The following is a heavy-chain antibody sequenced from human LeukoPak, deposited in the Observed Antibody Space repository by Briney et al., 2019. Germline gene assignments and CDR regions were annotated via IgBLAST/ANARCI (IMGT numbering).Heavy chain of an antibody. CDR2: ISGSGGST. J-gene: IGHJ4*02. CDR1: GFTFSSYA. D-gene: IGHD3-22*01. V-gene: IGHV3-23*01. CDR3: AKGDSSGSYFDY. Sequence: GGSLRLSCAASGFTFSSYAMSWLRQVPGKGLEWVSAISGSGGSTYYADSVKGRFTISRDNSKNTLYLQMNSLRAEDTAVYYCAKGDSSGSYFDYWGQGTLVTVSS.